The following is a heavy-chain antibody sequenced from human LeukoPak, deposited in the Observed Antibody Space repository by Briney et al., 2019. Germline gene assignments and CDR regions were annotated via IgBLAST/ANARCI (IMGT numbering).Heavy chain of an antibody. CDR3: AKDGYSSAWYMGYYFDY. V-gene: IGHV3-23*01. Sequence: HPGGTLRLSCAASGITFDSYGMSWVRQAPGKGLEWVSAISGSGSSTYYADSVKDRFTISRDNSKNTLYLQMNSLRAEDTAVYYCAKDGYSSAWYMGYYFDYWGQGTLVTVSS. D-gene: IGHD6-19*01. J-gene: IGHJ4*02. CDR1: GITFDSYG. CDR2: ISGSGSST.